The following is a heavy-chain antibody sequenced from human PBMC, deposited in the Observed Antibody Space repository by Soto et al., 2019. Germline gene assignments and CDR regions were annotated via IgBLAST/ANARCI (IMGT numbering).Heavy chain of an antibody. CDR3: ARLGVRGVSFDY. J-gene: IGHJ4*02. V-gene: IGHV5-10-1*01. CDR2: IDPTDSYI. CDR1: GYSFNSYW. D-gene: IGHD3-10*01. Sequence: EVQLVQSGAEEKKPGESLRISCKGSGYSFNSYWITWVRQMPGKGLEWMGRIDPTDSYINYSPSFQGHVTFSADKSINTAYLHWSSLKASDNAMYYCARLGVRGVSFDYWAQGTLVTVSS.